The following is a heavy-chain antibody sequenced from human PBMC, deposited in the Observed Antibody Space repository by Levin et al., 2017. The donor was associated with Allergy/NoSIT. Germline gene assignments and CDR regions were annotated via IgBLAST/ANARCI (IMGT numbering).Heavy chain of an antibody. CDR1: GYTFTGYY. D-gene: IGHD2-15*01. CDR2: INPNSGGT. CDR3: AAASSYYYYGMDV. Sequence: PGASVKVSCKASGYTFTGYYMHWVRQAPGQGLEWMGWINPNSGGTNYAQKFQGRVTMTRDTSISTAYMELSRLRSDDTAVYYCAAASSYYYYGMDVWGQGTTVTVSS. J-gene: IGHJ6*02. V-gene: IGHV1-2*02.